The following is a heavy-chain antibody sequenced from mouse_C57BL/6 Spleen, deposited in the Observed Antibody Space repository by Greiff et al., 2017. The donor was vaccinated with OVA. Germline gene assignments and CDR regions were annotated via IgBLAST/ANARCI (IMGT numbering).Heavy chain of an antibody. V-gene: IGHV3-1*01. D-gene: IGHD6-1*01. J-gene: IGHJ4*01. Sequence: EVQLVESGPGMVKPSQSLSLTCTVTGYSITSGYDWHWIRHFPGNKLEWMGYISYSGSTNYNPSLKSRISITHDTSKNHFFLKLNSVTTEDTATYYCARGSALYAMDYWGQGTSVTVSS. CDR3: ARGSALYAMDY. CDR1: GYSITSGYD. CDR2: ISYSGST.